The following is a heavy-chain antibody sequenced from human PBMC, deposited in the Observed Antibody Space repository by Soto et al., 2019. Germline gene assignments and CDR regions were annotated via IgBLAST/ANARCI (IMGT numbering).Heavy chain of an antibody. J-gene: IGHJ4*02. Sequence: EVQLVESVGGLVQHGGSLRLSCAASGFTFSSYSMNWVRQAPGKGLEWVSYISSSSNTIYYADSVKGRFSISRDNAKNSRYLQVNSLRAEDTAVYYGARSMITSGGVSDPYWGQGTLVTVSS. CDR2: ISSSSNTI. D-gene: IGHD3-16*01. V-gene: IGHV3-48*01. CDR1: GFTFSSYS. CDR3: ARSMITSGGVSDPY.